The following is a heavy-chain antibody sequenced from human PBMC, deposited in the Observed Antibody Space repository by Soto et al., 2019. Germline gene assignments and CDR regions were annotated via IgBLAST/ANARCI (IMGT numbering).Heavy chain of an antibody. V-gene: IGHV3-72*01. CDR2: IRRKANSYTT. CDR3: ALLGGWSGGSSGMDV. D-gene: IGHD6-19*01. Sequence: EVQLVESGGGLVQPGGSLRLSCAASGLIFSDYHMDWVRQAPGKGLEWVGRIRRKANSYTTEYAASVKGRFTISRDDSNHSLYLQTNSLKSEDTAVYYCALLGGWSGGSSGMDVWGQGTTVTVSS. J-gene: IGHJ6*02. CDR1: GLIFSDYH.